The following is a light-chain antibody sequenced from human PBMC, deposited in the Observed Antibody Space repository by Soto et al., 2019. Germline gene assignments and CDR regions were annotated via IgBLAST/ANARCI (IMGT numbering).Light chain of an antibody. CDR1: SRDVGGYNY. V-gene: IGLV2-8*01. CDR3: SSYAGSNNLV. Sequence: QSALTQPPSASGSPGQSVTISCTGTSRDVGGYNYVSWYQQHPGKAPKLLIYEVSERPSGVPDRFSGSKSGNTASLTVSGLQAEDEAVYYCSSYAGSNNLVFGGGTKLTVL. CDR2: EVS. J-gene: IGLJ2*01.